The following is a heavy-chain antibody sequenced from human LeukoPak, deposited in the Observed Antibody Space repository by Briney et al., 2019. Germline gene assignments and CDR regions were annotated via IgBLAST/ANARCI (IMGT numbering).Heavy chain of an antibody. CDR3: AAGRPYSLLDY. V-gene: IGHV1-24*01. J-gene: IGHJ4*02. D-gene: IGHD5-18*01. CDR2: FDVKDAKT. CDR1: GSSLTELS. Sequence: RASVKVSCTVSGSSLTELSLYWVRQAPGKGLEWMGGFDVKDAKTFYAQKFQGRVTMTEDSSTDTAYMELSSLRSDDTAFYYCAAGRPYSLLDYWGQGTLLTVSS.